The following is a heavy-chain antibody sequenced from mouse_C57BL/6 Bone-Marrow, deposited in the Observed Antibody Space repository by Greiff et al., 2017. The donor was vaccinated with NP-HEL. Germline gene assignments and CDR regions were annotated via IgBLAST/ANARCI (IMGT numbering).Heavy chain of an antibody. Sequence: QVQLKESGAELVRPGSSVKLSCKASGYTFTSYWMDWVKQRPGQGLEWIGNIYPSDSETHYNQKFKDKATLTVDKSSSTAYMQRSRLTSEDSSVYYCATTVVGFDYWGQGTTLTVSS. CDR2: IYPSDSET. D-gene: IGHD1-1*01. V-gene: IGHV1-61*01. CDR3: ATTVVGFDY. CDR1: GYTFTSYW. J-gene: IGHJ2*01.